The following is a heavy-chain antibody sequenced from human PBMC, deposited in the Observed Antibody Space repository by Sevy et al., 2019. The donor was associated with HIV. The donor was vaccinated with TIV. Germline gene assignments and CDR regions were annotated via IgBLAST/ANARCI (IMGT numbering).Heavy chain of an antibody. J-gene: IGHJ6*02. V-gene: IGHV3-23*01. CDR3: AKDANYDYIWVSYGSYYYYYGMDV. CDR2: ISGSGGST. CDR1: GFTFSSYA. D-gene: IGHD3-16*01. Sequence: GGSLRLSCAASGFTFSSYAMSWVRQAPGKGLEWVSAISGSGGSTYYADSVKGRFTISRDNSKNTLYLQMNSLRAEDTAVYYCAKDANYDYIWVSYGSYYYYYGMDVWGQGTTVTVSS.